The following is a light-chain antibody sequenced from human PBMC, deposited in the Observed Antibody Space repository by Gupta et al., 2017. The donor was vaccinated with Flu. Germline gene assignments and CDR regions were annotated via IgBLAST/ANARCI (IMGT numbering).Light chain of an antibody. CDR2: EVS. V-gene: IGLV2-14*01. J-gene: IGLJ3*02. CDR1: TSDVGGYNY. Sequence: QSALTQPASVSGSPGQSITISCTGTTSDVGGYNYVSWYQQHPGKVPNPMVFEVSKRASGVSNRFSGSKSGNTASLTISGLQAEDEADYYCSSYTSSSTWVFGGGTKLTVL. CDR3: SSYTSSSTWV.